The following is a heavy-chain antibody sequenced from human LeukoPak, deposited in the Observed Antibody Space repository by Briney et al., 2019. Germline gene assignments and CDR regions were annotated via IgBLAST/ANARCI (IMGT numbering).Heavy chain of an antibody. V-gene: IGHV4-38-2*02. D-gene: IGHD4-11*01. CDR1: GYSISSGYY. CDR2: LYLSGNT. CDR3: AIDYTSYFDY. Sequence: SETLSLTCTVSGYSISSGYYWSWLRQPAGKGPEWIGRLYLSGNTNYNPSLKSRVTMSVDRSKNQFSLNLRSVTAADTAVYYCAIDYTSYFDYWGQGILVTVSS. J-gene: IGHJ4*02.